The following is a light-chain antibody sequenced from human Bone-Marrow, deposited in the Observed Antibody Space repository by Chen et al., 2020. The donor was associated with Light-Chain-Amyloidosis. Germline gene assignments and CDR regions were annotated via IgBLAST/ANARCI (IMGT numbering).Light chain of an antibody. Sequence: SYVLTQPSSVSVAPGQTATLARGGHNIGSTSVHGYQQTPGQAPLLGVYDDSDRRSGIPERLSGSNSGNTATLTISRVEAGDEADYYCQVWDRSSDRPVFGGGTKLTVL. J-gene: IGLJ3*02. CDR1: NIGSTS. V-gene: IGLV3-21*02. CDR2: DDS. CDR3: QVWDRSSDRPV.